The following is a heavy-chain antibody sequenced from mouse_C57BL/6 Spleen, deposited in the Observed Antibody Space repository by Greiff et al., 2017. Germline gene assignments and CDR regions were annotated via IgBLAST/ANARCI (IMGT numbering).Heavy chain of an antibody. CDR2: IYPGDGDT. V-gene: IGHV1-80*01. Sequence: VQLQQSGAELVKPGASVKISCKASGYAFSSYWMNWVKQRPGKGLEWIGQIYPGDGDTNYKGKFKGKATLTADKSSSTACMQLSSLTSEDSAVYFCASWYYGRRYFDVWGTGTTVTVSS. CDR3: ASWYYGRRYFDV. J-gene: IGHJ1*03. D-gene: IGHD1-1*01. CDR1: GYAFSSYW.